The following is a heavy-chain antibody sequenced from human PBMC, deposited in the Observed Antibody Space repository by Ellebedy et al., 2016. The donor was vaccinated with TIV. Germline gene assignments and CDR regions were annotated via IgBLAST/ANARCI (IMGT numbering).Heavy chain of an antibody. D-gene: IGHD3-3*01. V-gene: IGHV4-4*02. CDR3: ARQDTTFGVVTGLYFDY. CDR1: GGSMNTNGW. J-gene: IGHJ4*02. CDR2: VSHGGTT. Sequence: SETLSLTCAVSGGSMNTNGWWTWVRQPPTKGLEWIGQVSHGGTTNFSPNFESRVSMSVDQSMSQFSLTLTSVTAADTAVYYCARQDTTFGVVTGLYFDYWGQGTLVTVSS.